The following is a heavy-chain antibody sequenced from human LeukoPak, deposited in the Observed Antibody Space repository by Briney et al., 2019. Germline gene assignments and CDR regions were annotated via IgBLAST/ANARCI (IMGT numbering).Heavy chain of an antibody. Sequence: ASVKVSCKASGYTFTKYYIHWVRQAPGQGLEWMGIINPRGGSTIYSQKFQGRVAMTRDMSTSTVYMELSSLRSEDTALYYCARDPKHDTSGYYYFDYWGQGTLVTVSS. J-gene: IGHJ4*02. D-gene: IGHD3-22*01. CDR3: ARDPKHDTSGYYYFDY. CDR1: GYTFTKYY. V-gene: IGHV1-46*01. CDR2: INPRGGST.